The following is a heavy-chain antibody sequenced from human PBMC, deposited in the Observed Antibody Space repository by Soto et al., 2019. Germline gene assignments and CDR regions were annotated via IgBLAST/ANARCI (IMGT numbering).Heavy chain of an antibody. V-gene: IGHV5-51*01. CDR2: IYPGDSGDSDA. CDR1: GYRFTNYW. J-gene: IGHJ5*02. Sequence: GESLKICCKGSGYRFTNYWIGWVRQMPGKGLEFMGIIYPGDSGDSDARYSPPFEGQVIISVDRSINTAYLQWSSLRASDTAVYYCARAMNWFDPWGQGTLVTVSS. CDR3: ARAMNWFDP.